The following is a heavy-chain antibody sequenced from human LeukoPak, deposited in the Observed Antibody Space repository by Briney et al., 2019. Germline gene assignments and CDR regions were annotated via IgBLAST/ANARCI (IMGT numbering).Heavy chain of an antibody. V-gene: IGHV5-51*01. J-gene: IGHJ5*02. Sequence: GVSLQIACPGPGSGFTSYWIGWVRPVPGKGLEWMGIIDPGDSDMRYCPSFQGQVIIAADKSIRTAYLQWSSLKASDTAMYYCARRPRVITYTWFDPWGQGTLVTVSS. CDR1: GSGFTSYW. CDR3: ARRPRVITYTWFDP. CDR2: IDPGDSDM. D-gene: IGHD3-16*02.